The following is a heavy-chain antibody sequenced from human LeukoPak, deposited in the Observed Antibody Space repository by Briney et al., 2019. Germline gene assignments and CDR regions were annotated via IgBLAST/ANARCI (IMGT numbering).Heavy chain of an antibody. CDR1: GFTFDDFA. J-gene: IGHJ6*03. CDR3: AKPYIGGDYYYYMDV. CDR2: INWNGGNI. Sequence: GRSLRLSCAASGFTFDDFAMHWVRQVPGKGLEWVSGINWNGGNIGYADSVQGRFTISRDNAKNTLYLQMNSLRAEDTAVYYCAKPYIGGDYYYYMDVWGKGTTVTVSS. V-gene: IGHV3-9*01. D-gene: IGHD1-26*01.